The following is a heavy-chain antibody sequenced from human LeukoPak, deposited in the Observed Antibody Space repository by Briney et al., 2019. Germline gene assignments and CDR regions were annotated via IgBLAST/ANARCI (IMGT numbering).Heavy chain of an antibody. V-gene: IGHV3-21*01. CDR1: GFTFSSYS. D-gene: IGHD4-17*01. J-gene: IGHJ6*02. CDR3: ARARGDYGDYDGMDV. Sequence: GGSLRLSGAASGFTFSSYSMNWVRQAPGKGLEWVSSISSSSSYIYYADSVKGRFTISRDNAKNSLYLQMNSLRAEDTAVYYCARARGDYGDYDGMDVWGQGTTVTVSS. CDR2: ISSSSSYI.